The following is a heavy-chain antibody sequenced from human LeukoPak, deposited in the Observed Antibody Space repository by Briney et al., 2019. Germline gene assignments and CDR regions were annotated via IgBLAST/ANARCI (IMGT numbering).Heavy chain of an antibody. J-gene: IGHJ3*02. D-gene: IGHD2/OR15-2a*01. V-gene: IGHV1-69*13. CDR3: ARVGVGSKSAFDI. CDR1: GGTFSSYA. Sequence: ASVKVSCKASGGTFSSYAISWVRQAPGQGLEWMGGIIPIFGTANYAQKFQGRVTITADESTSTAYMELSSLRSEDTAVYYCARVGVGSKSAFDIWGQGTMVTVSS. CDR2: IIPIFGTA.